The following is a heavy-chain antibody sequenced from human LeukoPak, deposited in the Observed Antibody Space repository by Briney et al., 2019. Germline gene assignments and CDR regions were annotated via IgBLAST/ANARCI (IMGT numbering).Heavy chain of an antibody. J-gene: IGHJ4*02. V-gene: IGHV4-61*02. CDR3: ARATYGFDDY. CDR2: VYVNGDP. D-gene: IGHD3/OR15-3a*01. CDR1: GASITSGITF. Sequence: SETLSLTCSVSGASITSGITFWSWIRLPAGKGLEWIGRVYVNGDPVYNPSLEGRVTISLDMSKNHFSLKLSSVTAADTAVYYCARATYGFDDYWGQGTLVTVSS.